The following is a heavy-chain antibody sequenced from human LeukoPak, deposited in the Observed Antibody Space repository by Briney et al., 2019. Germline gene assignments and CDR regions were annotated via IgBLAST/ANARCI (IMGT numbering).Heavy chain of an antibody. CDR3: AREPPTRRALDY. CDR2: IYTSGST. Sequence: SETLSLTCTVSGGSISSGSYYWSWIRQPAGKGLEWIGRIYTSGSTYYNPSLKSRVTISVDTSKNQFSLKLSSVTAADTAVYYCAREPPTRRALDYWGQGTLVTVSS. J-gene: IGHJ4*02. CDR1: GGSISSGSYY. V-gene: IGHV4-61*02. D-gene: IGHD1-14*01.